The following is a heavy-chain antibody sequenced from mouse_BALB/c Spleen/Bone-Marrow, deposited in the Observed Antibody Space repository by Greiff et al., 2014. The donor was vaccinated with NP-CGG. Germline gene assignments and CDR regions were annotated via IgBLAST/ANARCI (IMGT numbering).Heavy chain of an antibody. V-gene: IGHV5-6-4*01. CDR2: ISSGGSYT. Sequence: DVQLKESGGGLVKPGGSLKLSCAASGFTFSSYAMSWVRQTPEKRLEWVTTISSGGSYTYYPDSVKGRFTISRDNAKNTLYLQMSSLKSEDTAMYYCTKIYYGYDGGYYYAMDYWGQGTSVTVSS. D-gene: IGHD2-2*01. CDR1: GFTFSSYA. J-gene: IGHJ4*01. CDR3: TKIYYGYDGGYYYAMDY.